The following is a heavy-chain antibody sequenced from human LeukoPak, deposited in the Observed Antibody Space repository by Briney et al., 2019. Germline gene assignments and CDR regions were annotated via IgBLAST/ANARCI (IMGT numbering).Heavy chain of an antibody. Sequence: SGGSLRLSCAASGFTFSSYGMHWVRQAPGKGLEWVAVIWYDGSNKYYADSVKGRFTISRDNSKNTLYLQMNSLRAEDTAVYYCARSAPMTTVTYYYYYYMDVWGKGTTVTVSS. D-gene: IGHD4-17*01. CDR3: ARSAPMTTVTYYYYYYMDV. CDR1: GFTFSSYG. J-gene: IGHJ6*03. CDR2: IWYDGSNK. V-gene: IGHV3-33*01.